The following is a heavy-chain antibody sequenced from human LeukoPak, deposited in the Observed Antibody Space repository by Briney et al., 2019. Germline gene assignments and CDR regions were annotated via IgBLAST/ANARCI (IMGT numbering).Heavy chain of an antibody. D-gene: IGHD4-11*01. CDR2: INWHGGST. J-gene: IGHJ6*03. CDR1: GFTFSSYA. V-gene: IGHV3-20*04. Sequence: PGGSLRLSCAASGFTFSSYAMSWVRQAPGKGLECVSGINWHGGSTGYADSVKGRFTISRDNAKNSLYLQMNSLRAEDTALYYCARELSGRLRRTPGGVTTRTYYYYMDVWGKGTTVTVSS. CDR3: ARELSGRLRRTPGGVTTRTYYYYMDV.